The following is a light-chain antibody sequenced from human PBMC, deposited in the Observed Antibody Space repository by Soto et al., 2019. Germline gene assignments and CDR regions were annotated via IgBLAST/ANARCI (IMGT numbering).Light chain of an antibody. V-gene: IGKV1-33*01. CDR2: DAS. CDR3: QHYDHLPIT. CDR1: QDITNY. J-gene: IGKJ5*01. Sequence: SRMPRSPSSLFEPVGTRVTTSCQESQDITNYLNWYQQKPGRAPTLLLYDASSLETGVPSRFSGSGSGTDFTLTISSLQPEDVATYYCQHYDHLPITFGQGTRLEIK.